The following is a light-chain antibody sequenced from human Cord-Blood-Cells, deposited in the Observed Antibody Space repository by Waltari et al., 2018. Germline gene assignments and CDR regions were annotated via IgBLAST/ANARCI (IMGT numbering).Light chain of an antibody. V-gene: IGKV1-33*01. J-gene: IGKJ4*01. CDR2: DAS. CDR1: QDISNY. CDR3: QKYDNLRT. Sequence: IQMTQSPSSLSSSVGDRVTITCQASQDISNYLNWYQQKTRKAPKLLIYDASNLETGVPSRFSGSGSGTDFTFTSSSLQPEDIATYYWQKYDNLRTFGGGPTVEIK.